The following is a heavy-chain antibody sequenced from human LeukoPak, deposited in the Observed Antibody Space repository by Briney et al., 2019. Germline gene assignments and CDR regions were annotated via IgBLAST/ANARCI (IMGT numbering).Heavy chain of an antibody. V-gene: IGHV4-61*01. Sequence: SETLSLTCTVSGGSVSSISYYWSWIRQPPGKELEWIGYIYYSGSPNYNPSLKSRVTISLDTSKNQFSLKLNSVTAADTAVYYRVSSNPTDYHYNFYGMDVWGKGTTVIVSS. CDR3: VSSNPTDYHYNFYGMDV. CDR2: IYYSGSP. D-gene: IGHD4/OR15-4a*01. CDR1: GGSVSSISYY. J-gene: IGHJ6*04.